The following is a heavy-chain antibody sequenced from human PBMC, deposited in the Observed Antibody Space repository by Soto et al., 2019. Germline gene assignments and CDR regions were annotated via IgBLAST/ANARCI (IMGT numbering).Heavy chain of an antibody. Sequence: QVQLQQWGAGLLKPSETLSLTCAVYGGSFSGYYWSWIRQPPGKGLEWIGEINHSGSTNYNPSLKIRVTISVDTSKNQFSLKLSSVTAADTAVYYCARERAPGGYGMDVWGQVTTVTVSS. CDR2: INHSGST. CDR1: GGSFSGYY. D-gene: IGHD2-15*01. CDR3: ARERAPGGYGMDV. J-gene: IGHJ6*02. V-gene: IGHV4-34*01.